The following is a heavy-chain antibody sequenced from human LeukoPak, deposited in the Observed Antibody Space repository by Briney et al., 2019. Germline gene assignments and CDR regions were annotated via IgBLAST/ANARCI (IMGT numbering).Heavy chain of an antibody. V-gene: IGHV3-33*01. J-gene: IGHJ4*02. CDR2: IWYDGNNK. CDR3: ARAFTSTGYYYVEY. Sequence: PGGSLRLSCAASGFTFSSFGMHWVRQAPGKGLEWVAVIWYDGNNKYYADSVKGRFTISRDNSKNTLYLQMHSLRAEDTAVYYCARAFTSTGYYYVEYWGQGTLVTVSS. CDR1: GFTFSSFG. D-gene: IGHD3-22*01.